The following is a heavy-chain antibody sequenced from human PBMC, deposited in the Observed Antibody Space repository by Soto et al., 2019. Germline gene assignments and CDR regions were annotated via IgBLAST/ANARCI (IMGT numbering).Heavy chain of an antibody. Sequence: QVQLVQSGAEVKKPGASVKVSCKASGYTFTDYYIHWVRQAPGQGLEWMGWVNPNSGGTKYAQKFQGSVTITRDTSIITAYMELSSLRSDDTAVYYCALRHSYGMDVWGQGTTVTVSS. D-gene: IGHD3-9*01. J-gene: IGHJ6*02. CDR1: GYTFTDYY. CDR3: ALRHSYGMDV. V-gene: IGHV1-2*02. CDR2: VNPNSGGT.